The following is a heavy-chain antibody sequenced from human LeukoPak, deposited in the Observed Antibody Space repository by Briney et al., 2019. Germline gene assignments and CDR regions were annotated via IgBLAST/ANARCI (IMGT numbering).Heavy chain of an antibody. J-gene: IGHJ4*02. Sequence: GGSLRLSCAASGFTFSTYWMHWVRQAPGKGLVWVSRFNSDGRSAYYADSVKGRFTISRDNAKNSLYLQMDSLRDEDTAVYYCARDRDYAFDYWGQGTLVTVSS. V-gene: IGHV3-74*01. CDR3: ARDRDYAFDY. CDR1: GFTFSTYW. CDR2: FNSDGRSA. D-gene: IGHD4-17*01.